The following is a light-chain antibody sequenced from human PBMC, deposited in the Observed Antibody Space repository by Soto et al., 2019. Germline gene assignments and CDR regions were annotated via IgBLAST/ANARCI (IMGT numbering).Light chain of an antibody. V-gene: IGKV1-5*01. CDR3: QYYALVWR. CDR2: DAS. J-gene: IGKJ1*01. CDR1: QSISDR. Sequence: DIEMTQSPSTLSASVGDRVTITCRASQSISDRLAWYQKKVGEAPKVLIYDASILESGVPSRFSGSGSGKEFTLTIYGLQPDDFATYYCQYYALVWRFGQGTKV.